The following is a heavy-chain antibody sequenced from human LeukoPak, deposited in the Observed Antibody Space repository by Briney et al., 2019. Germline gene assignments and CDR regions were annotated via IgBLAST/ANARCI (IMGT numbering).Heavy chain of an antibody. Sequence: TGGSLRLSCAASGFTFDDYGMSWVLQAPGKGLEWVSGINWNGGSTGYADSVKGRFTISRDNAKNSLYLQMNSLRAEDTALYYCARVILHPGVDGSYSGVFDYWGQGTLVTVSS. J-gene: IGHJ4*02. V-gene: IGHV3-20*04. CDR1: GFTFDDYG. D-gene: IGHD1-26*01. CDR2: INWNGGST. CDR3: ARVILHPGVDGSYSGVFDY.